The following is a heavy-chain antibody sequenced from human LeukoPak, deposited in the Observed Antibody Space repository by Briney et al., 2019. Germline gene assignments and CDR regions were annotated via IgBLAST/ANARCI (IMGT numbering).Heavy chain of an antibody. V-gene: IGHV3-21*04. CDR1: GFTFSSYS. CDR2: IITLSATYF. D-gene: IGHD6-19*01. CDR3: ARAGGLRIAVAPIDC. J-gene: IGHJ4*02. Sequence: GGSLRLSCVASGFTFSSYSMNWVRQAPGRGLEWVSSIITLSATYFYYADSVKGRFTISRDNSKNTLYLQMNSLRAEDTAVYYCARAGGLRIAVAPIDCWGQGTLVTVSS.